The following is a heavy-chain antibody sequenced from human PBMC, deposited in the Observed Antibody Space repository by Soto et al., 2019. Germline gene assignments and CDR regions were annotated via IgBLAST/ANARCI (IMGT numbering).Heavy chain of an antibody. V-gene: IGHV3-7*03. CDR1: GFALSPYW. CDR3: TRLTEAVTTFLS. J-gene: IGHJ5*01. Sequence: GGSLRLSCEASGFALSPYWMSWVRQAPGKCLEWVASINQYGSVKHYVDSVRGRFTISRDNAKNSLFLQMNSLSAEDTAVYYCTRLTEAVTTFLSWGHALPVSV. CDR2: INQYGSVK. D-gene: IGHD2-2*01.